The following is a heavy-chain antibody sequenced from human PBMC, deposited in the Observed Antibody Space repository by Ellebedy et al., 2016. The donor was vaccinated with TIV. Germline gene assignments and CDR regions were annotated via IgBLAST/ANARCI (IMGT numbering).Heavy chain of an antibody. V-gene: IGHV3-33*01. D-gene: IGHD6-19*01. CDR3: ARDLDKSSGWYGGAAY. Sequence: GESLKISCAASGFTFSNYHMHWVRQAPGKGLEWVALIWSDGSLNYYADSVKGRFTISRDNSMTTLYLEMNSLRAEDTAVYYCARDLDKSSGWYGGAAYWGQGTLVTVSS. CDR1: GFTFSNYH. J-gene: IGHJ4*02. CDR2: IWSDGSLN.